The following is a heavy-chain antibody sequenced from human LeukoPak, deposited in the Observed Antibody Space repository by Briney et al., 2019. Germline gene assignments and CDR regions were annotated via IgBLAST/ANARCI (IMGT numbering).Heavy chain of an antibody. CDR1: GFTFSSYS. CDR2: IRISSSYI. Sequence: GGTLRLSCAASGFTFSSYSMNCVRQASGKGLECGSSIRISSSYIYYEDSVKGRFTISRDNAKNSLYLQMNSLRAEDTAVYYCARQTYYDSSGYYSPYWGQGTLVTVSS. CDR3: ARQTYYDSSGYYSPY. J-gene: IGHJ4*02. V-gene: IGHV3-21*01. D-gene: IGHD3-22*01.